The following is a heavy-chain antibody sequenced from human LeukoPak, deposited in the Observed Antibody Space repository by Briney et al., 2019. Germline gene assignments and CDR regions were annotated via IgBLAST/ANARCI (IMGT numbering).Heavy chain of an antibody. J-gene: IGHJ4*02. Sequence: GASVKVSCEASGYTFTGYYIHWVRQAPGQGLEWMGWINPNNGGTNYAQKFQGRVTMTRDTSISTAYMEVSRLRSDDTAVYYCASIGGTSLDYWGQGTLVTVSS. CDR2: INPNNGGT. V-gene: IGHV1-2*02. D-gene: IGHD4-23*01. CDR3: ASIGGTSLDY. CDR1: GYTFTGYY.